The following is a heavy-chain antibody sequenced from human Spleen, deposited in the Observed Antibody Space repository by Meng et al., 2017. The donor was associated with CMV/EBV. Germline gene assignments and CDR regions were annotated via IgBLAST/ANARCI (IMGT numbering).Heavy chain of an antibody. Sequence: GESLKISCAASGFTFSSYSMNWVRQAPGKGLEWVSSISSSSSYIYYADSVKGRFTISRDNAKNSLYQQMNSLRAEDTAVYYCARDGESLAVYWGQGTLVTVSS. CDR3: ARDGESLAVY. D-gene: IGHD6-6*01. V-gene: IGHV3-21*01. J-gene: IGHJ4*02. CDR1: GFTFSSYS. CDR2: ISSSSSYI.